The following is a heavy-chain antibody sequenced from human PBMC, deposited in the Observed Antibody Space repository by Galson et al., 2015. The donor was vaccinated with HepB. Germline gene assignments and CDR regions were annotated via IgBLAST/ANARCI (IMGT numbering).Heavy chain of an antibody. CDR3: ARVRTRRPPHYYYGLDV. Sequence: CAISGDSVSSNTAAWNWIRQSPSRGLEWLGRTYYRSKWYQDYAVSVKTRMPITADTSKNQFSLHLNSVTPEDTAVYYCARVRTRRPPHYYYGLDVWGHGTTVTVSS. J-gene: IGHJ6*02. V-gene: IGHV6-1*01. CDR2: TYYRSKWYQ. CDR1: GDSVSSNTAA.